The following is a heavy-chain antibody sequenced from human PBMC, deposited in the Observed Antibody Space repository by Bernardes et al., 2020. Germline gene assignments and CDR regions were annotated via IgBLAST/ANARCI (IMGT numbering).Heavy chain of an antibody. Sequence: GGSLRLSCAASGFTFSSYAMSWVRQAPGKGLEWVSAISGSGGSTFYADSVKGRFTISRDNSKNTLYLQMNSLRAEDTAVYYCAKAWRIHSSGWYLFDYWGQGTWSPSPQ. J-gene: IGHJ4*02. CDR3: AKAWRIHSSGWYLFDY. CDR2: ISGSGGST. D-gene: IGHD6-19*01. CDR1: GFTFSSYA. V-gene: IGHV3-23*01.